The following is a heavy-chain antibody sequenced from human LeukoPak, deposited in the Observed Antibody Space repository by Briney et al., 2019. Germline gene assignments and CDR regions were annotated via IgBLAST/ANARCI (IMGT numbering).Heavy chain of an antibody. CDR1: AGTFISYA. D-gene: IGHD6-13*01. V-gene: IGHV1-69*05. Sequence: SVKVSCKASAGTFISYAISWVRQAPGQGLEWMGRIIPIFGTANYAQKFHGRVTITTDESTSTAYMELSSLRSEDTAVYYCARVMVQQQLDHWGQGTLVTVSS. CDR2: IIPIFGTA. CDR3: ARVMVQQQLDH. J-gene: IGHJ5*02.